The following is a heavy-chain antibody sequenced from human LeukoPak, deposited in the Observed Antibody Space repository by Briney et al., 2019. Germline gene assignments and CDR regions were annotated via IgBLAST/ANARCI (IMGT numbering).Heavy chain of an antibody. CDR1: GFTFSNHP. Sequence: GGSLRLSCAASGFTFSNHPMHWVRQAPGKGLERVAVISNDGGDKYYADSVKGRFTISRDNSKNTLYLQMNSLRAEDTAVDDCASDICSNGVCYYGIDVWGQGTMVTVSS. J-gene: IGHJ6*02. CDR3: ASDICSNGVCYYGIDV. CDR2: ISNDGGDK. D-gene: IGHD2-8*01. V-gene: IGHV3-30-3*01.